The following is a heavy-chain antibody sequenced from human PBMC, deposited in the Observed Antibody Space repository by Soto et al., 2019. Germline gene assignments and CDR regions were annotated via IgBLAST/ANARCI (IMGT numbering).Heavy chain of an antibody. Sequence: GGSLRLSCAASGFTFSSYAMHWVRQAPGKGLEYVSAISSNGGSTYYADSVKGRFTISRDNSKNTLYLQMGSLRAEDMAVYYCARGITIFGVVPLLYGMDVWGQGTTVTVS. CDR2: ISSNGGST. V-gene: IGHV3-64*02. J-gene: IGHJ6*02. CDR1: GFTFSSYA. CDR3: ARGITIFGVVPLLYGMDV. D-gene: IGHD3-3*01.